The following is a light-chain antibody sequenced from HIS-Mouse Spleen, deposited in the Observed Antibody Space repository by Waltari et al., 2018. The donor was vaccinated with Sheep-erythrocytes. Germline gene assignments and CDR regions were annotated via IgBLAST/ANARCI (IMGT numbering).Light chain of an antibody. CDR1: RSDVGGYNY. J-gene: IGLJ3*02. V-gene: IGLV2-8*01. Sequence: QSALTQPPSASGSPGQSVTIPCTGTRSDVGGYNYVSWYQQRPGKAPKLMIYEVSQRPSGVPDRFSGSKSGNTASLTVSGLQAEDEADYYCSSYAGSNNWVFGGGTKLTVL. CDR2: EVS. CDR3: SSYAGSNNWV.